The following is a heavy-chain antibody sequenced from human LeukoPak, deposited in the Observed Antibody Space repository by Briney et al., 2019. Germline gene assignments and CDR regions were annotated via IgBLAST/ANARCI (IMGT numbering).Heavy chain of an antibody. CDR2: ISNSGAGT. D-gene: IGHD2-21*02. J-gene: IGHJ4*02. CDR3: AKDDVVVTAIGDY. CDR1: GFTFNTYA. Sequence: GGSLRLSCEASGFTFNTYAMGWVRQAPGKGLEWVSAISNSGAGTFYADSVKGRFTISRDNSKNTVYFQLNSLRAEDTAVYYCAKDDVVVTAIGDYWGQGTLVTVSS. V-gene: IGHV3-23*01.